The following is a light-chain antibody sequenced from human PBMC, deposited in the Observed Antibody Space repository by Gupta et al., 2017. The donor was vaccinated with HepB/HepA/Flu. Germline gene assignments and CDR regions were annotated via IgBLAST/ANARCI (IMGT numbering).Light chain of an antibody. CDR2: DPS. CDR3: QEANSFPPYT. CDR1: QAINSW. Sequence: DIQMTQSPSSVSASVGDRVTITCRASQAINSWLAWYQQKPGKAPKVLIYDPSSLQSGVPSRFSGSGSGTDFTLTISSLQPEDFATYYCQEANSFPPYTFGQGTKVEI. V-gene: IGKV1-12*01. J-gene: IGKJ2*01.